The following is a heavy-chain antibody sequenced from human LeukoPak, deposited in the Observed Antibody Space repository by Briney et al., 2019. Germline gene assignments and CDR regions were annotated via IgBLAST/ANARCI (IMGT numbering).Heavy chain of an antibody. CDR2: IYYSGST. J-gene: IGHJ4*02. V-gene: IGHV4-59*01. Sequence: SETLSLTCTASGGSISSYYWSWIRQPPGKGLEWIGYIYYSGSTNYNPSLKSRVTMSVDTSKNQFSLKLTSVTAADTAVYYCARAPRGGMVTQFDYWGQGTLVTVSS. D-gene: IGHD2-21*02. CDR3: ARAPRGGMVTQFDY. CDR1: GGSISSYY.